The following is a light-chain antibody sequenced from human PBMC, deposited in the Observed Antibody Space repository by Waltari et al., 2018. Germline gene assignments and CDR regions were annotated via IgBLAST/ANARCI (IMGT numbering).Light chain of an antibody. Sequence: QSVLTPPPSASGTPGQTVTIPCSGRSSNIGSNTVNWYQQLPGTAPKLLIYSNIQRPSGVPDRISGSKSGTSASLAISGLQSEDEGDYYCAAWDDSLNGLYVFGTGTKVTVL. CDR1: SSNIGSNT. CDR3: AAWDDSLNGLYV. CDR2: SNI. V-gene: IGLV1-44*01. J-gene: IGLJ1*01.